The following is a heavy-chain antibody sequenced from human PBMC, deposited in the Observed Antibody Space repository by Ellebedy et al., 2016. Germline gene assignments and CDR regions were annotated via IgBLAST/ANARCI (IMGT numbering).Heavy chain of an antibody. CDR3: RQGHYFDQ. Sequence: GGSLRLSXVASGFAFRNFFMTWVRQAPGGGLEWVSTISGGGDITVSADSVKGRFTISRDIPKNTVYLQMNRLRAEDTAVYYCRQGHYFDQWGQGALVTVSS. CDR1: GFAFRNFF. J-gene: IGHJ4*02. V-gene: IGHV3-23*01. CDR2: ISGGGDIT.